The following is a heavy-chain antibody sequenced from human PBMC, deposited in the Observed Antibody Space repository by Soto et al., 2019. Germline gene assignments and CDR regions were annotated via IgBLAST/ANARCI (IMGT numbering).Heavy chain of an antibody. Sequence: PGESLKISCKASGYRLAGYPIGCAIIKPGPCLEWKGRVEPSDSQTYYSRSFRGHVTISATKSSTSVFLQWSSLGASDTAMYYCARHIYDSDTGPNFQYYFDSWGQGTPVTVSS. CDR1: GYRLAGYP. CDR3: ARHIYDSDTGPNFQYYFDS. D-gene: IGHD3-22*01. CDR2: VEPSDSQT. V-gene: IGHV5-10-1*01. J-gene: IGHJ4*02.